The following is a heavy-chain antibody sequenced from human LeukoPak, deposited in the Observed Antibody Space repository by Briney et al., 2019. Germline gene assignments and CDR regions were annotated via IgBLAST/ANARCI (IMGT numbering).Heavy chain of an antibody. J-gene: IGHJ4*02. CDR2: IIPILGIA. Sequence: SVKLSCKASGGTFSSYAISWVRQAPGQGLEWMGRIIPILGIANYAQKFQGRVTITADKSTSTAYMELSSLRSEDTAVYYCARAGSYYDSSGFTLDYWGQGTLVTVSS. V-gene: IGHV1-69*04. CDR3: ARAGSYYDSSGFTLDY. D-gene: IGHD3-22*01. CDR1: GGTFSSYA.